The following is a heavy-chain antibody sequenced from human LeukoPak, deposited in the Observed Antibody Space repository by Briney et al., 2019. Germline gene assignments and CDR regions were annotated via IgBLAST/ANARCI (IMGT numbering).Heavy chain of an antibody. CDR3: ARVSLGPDSYGAYYFDY. J-gene: IGHJ4*02. V-gene: IGHV4-30-4*08. D-gene: IGHD5-18*01. Sequence: SQTLSLTCTVSGGSISSGSYYWSWIRQPPGKGLEWIGYIYYSGSTYYNPSLKSRVTISVDTSKNQFSLKLSSVTAADTAVYYCARVSLGPDSYGAYYFDYWGQGTLVTVSS. CDR1: GGSISSGSYY. CDR2: IYYSGST.